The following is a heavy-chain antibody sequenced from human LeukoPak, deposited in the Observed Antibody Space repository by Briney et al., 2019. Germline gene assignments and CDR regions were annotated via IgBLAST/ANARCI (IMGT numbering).Heavy chain of an antibody. CDR1: GGSISSYY. V-gene: IGHV4-59*08. CDR3: ARHFSAAGTGYFDY. Sequence: SETLSLTCTVSGGSISSYYWSWIRQPPGKGLEWIGYIYYSGSTNYNPSLKSQVTISVDTSKNQFSLKLSSVTAADTAVYYCARHFSAAGTGYFDYWGQGTLVTVSS. D-gene: IGHD6-13*01. J-gene: IGHJ4*02. CDR2: IYYSGST.